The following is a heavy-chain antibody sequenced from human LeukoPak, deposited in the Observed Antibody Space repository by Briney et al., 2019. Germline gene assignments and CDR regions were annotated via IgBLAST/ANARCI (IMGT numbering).Heavy chain of an antibody. CDR1: GYTFPSYY. J-gene: IGHJ3*02. CDR2: INPSGGST. CDR3: ARGGWLQFDAFDI. D-gene: IGHD5-24*01. V-gene: IGHV1-46*01. Sequence: GASVKVSCKASGYTFPSYYMHWVRQAPGQGLEWMGIINPSGGSTTYAQKFQGRVTMTRDTSTSTANMDLNSLRSEDTAVYYCARGGWLQFDAFDIWGQGTMVTVSS.